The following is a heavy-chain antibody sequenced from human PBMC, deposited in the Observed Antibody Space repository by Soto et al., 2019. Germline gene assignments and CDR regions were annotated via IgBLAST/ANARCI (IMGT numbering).Heavy chain of an antibody. V-gene: IGHV4-39*07. CDR3: ASVPDY. J-gene: IGHJ4*02. CDR2: IYYSGST. D-gene: IGHD2-2*01. Sequence: SETLSLTCTVSGGSVRSSTYYWGWIRQSPGKGLEWIGSIYYSGSTHNNPSLKSRVTISIDRSTNQFSLKLMSVTAADTAVYYCASVPDYWGQGILVPVSS. CDR1: GGSVRSSTYY.